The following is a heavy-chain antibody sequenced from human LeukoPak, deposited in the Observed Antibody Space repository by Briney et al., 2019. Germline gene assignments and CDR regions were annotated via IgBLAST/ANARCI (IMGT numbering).Heavy chain of an antibody. CDR2: IIPIFGTA. V-gene: IGHV1-69*05. Sequence: SVKVSCKASGGTFSSYAISWVRQAPGQGLEWMGRIIPIFGTANYAQKFQGRVTITTDESTSRAYMELSSLRSEDTAVYYCASGDYYDSSDFDYWGQGTLVTVSS. CDR3: ASGDYYDSSDFDY. D-gene: IGHD3-22*01. J-gene: IGHJ4*02. CDR1: GGTFSSYA.